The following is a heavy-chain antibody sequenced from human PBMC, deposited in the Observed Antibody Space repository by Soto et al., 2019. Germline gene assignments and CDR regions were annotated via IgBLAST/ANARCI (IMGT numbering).Heavy chain of an antibody. CDR3: ARVGYHCSGGSCYSGAYYFDY. CDR2: INPSGGST. CDR1: GYTFNSYY. V-gene: IGHV1-46*02. D-gene: IGHD2-15*01. J-gene: IGHJ4*02. Sequence: GASVKVSCKASGYTFNSYYMHWVRQAPGQGLEWMGIINPSGGSTSYAQKFQGRVAMTRDTSTSTVYMELSSLRSEDTAVYYCARVGYHCSGGSCYSGAYYFDYWGQGTLVTVSS.